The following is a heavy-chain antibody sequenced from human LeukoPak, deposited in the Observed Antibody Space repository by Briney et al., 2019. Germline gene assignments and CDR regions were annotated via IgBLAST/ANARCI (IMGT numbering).Heavy chain of an antibody. CDR1: GFTFSSYG. D-gene: IGHD3-10*02. V-gene: IGHV3-30*18. CDR2: ISYDGTTK. Sequence: GGSLRLSCAASGFTFSSYGMHWVRQAPGKGLEWVAVISYDGTTKYYGDSVKGRFTISRDNAKNSLYLQMNSLRAEDTAVYYCAELGITMIGGVWGKGTTVTISS. J-gene: IGHJ6*04. CDR3: AELGITMIGGV.